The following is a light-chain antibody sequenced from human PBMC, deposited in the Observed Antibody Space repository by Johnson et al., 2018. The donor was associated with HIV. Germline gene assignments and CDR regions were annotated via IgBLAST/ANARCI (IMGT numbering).Light chain of an antibody. V-gene: IGLV1-51*01. CDR3: GTWDSSLSAGGYV. Sequence: QSVLTQPPSVSAAPGQKVTISCSASSSNIVNIYISWYQHLPGTAPKLLIYDNHKRPSGIPDRFSGSKSGTSATLGITGLQTGDEADYYCGTWDSSLSAGGYVFGTGTKVTVL. CDR1: SSNIVNIY. CDR2: DNH. J-gene: IGLJ1*01.